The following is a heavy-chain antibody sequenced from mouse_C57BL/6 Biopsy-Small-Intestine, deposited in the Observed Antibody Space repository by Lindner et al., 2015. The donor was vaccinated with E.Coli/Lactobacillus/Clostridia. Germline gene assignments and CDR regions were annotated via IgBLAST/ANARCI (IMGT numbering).Heavy chain of an antibody. D-gene: IGHD4-1*01. V-gene: IGHV1-31*01. CDR1: GYSFTGYY. J-gene: IGHJ2*01. CDR3: ASLTGTKGYFDY. CDR2: IYPFNGLS. Sequence: VQLQESGPELVKPGASVKISCKASGYSFTGYYMQWVKQSHGNILDWIGYIYPFNGLSSYNQKFKGKATLTVDKSSNTAYMELRSLTSEDSAVYYCASLTGTKGYFDYWGQGTTLTVSS.